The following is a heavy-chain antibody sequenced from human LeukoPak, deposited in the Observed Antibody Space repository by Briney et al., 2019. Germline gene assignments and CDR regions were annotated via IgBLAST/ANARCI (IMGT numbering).Heavy chain of an antibody. V-gene: IGHV1-69*06. Sequence: ASVKVSCKASGGTFSSYAISWVRQAPGQGLEWMGGIIPIFGTANYAQKFQGRVMITADKSTSTAYMELSSLRSEDTAVYYCARIVDTAMVVRFDPWGQGTLVTVSS. CDR2: IIPIFGTA. J-gene: IGHJ5*02. D-gene: IGHD5-18*01. CDR1: GGTFSSYA. CDR3: ARIVDTAMVVRFDP.